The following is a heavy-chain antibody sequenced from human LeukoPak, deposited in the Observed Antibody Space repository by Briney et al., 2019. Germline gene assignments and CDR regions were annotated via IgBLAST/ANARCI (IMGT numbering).Heavy chain of an antibody. J-gene: IGHJ4*02. D-gene: IGHD3-10*01. Sequence: GGSLRLSCAASGFTFDDYGMSWVRQAPGKGLEWASGINWNGGSTGYADSVKGRFTISRDNAKNSLYLQMNSLRAEDTAVYFCARGGVDYYGSGTYYLMYYFDYWGQGALVTVSS. CDR2: INWNGGST. CDR1: GFTFDDYG. CDR3: ARGGVDYYGSGTYYLMYYFDY. V-gene: IGHV3-20*04.